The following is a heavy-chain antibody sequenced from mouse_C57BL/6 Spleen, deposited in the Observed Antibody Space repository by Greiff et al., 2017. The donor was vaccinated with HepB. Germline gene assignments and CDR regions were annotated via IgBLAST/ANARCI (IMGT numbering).Heavy chain of an antibody. Sequence: QVHVKQPGAELVRPGSSVKLSCKASGYTFTSYWMHWVKQRPIQGLEWIGNIDPSDSETHYNQKFKDKATLTVDKSSSTAYMQLSSLTSEDSAVYYCAREGGAPFAYWGQGTLVTVSA. CDR1: GYTFTSYW. V-gene: IGHV1-52*01. CDR3: AREGGAPFAY. CDR2: IDPSDSET. J-gene: IGHJ3*01.